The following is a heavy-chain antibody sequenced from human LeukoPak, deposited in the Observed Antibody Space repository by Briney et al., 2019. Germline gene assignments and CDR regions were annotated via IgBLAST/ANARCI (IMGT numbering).Heavy chain of an antibody. CDR3: AELGITMIGGV. CDR1: GFTFSSYW. J-gene: IGHJ6*04. Sequence: GGSLRLSCVASGFTFSSYWMSWVRQAPGKGLQWVANIKHDGSEKYYVDSVMGRFTISRDNAKNSLSLQMNSLRAEDTAVYYCAELGITMIGGVWSKGTTVTISS. V-gene: IGHV3-7*01. CDR2: IKHDGSEK. D-gene: IGHD3-10*02.